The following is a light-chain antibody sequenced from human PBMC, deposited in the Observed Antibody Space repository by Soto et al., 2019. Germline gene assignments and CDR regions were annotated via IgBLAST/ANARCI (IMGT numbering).Light chain of an antibody. CDR2: GNS. Sequence: QSVLTQPPLVSGAPGQRVTISCTGSSSNIGAGYDVHWYQQLPGTAPKLLIYGNSNRPSGVRDRFSGSKSGISASLAITGLQAEDEADYSCQSYDSSLSASYVFGTGTKLTVL. V-gene: IGLV1-40*01. J-gene: IGLJ1*01. CDR1: SSNIGAGYD. CDR3: QSYDSSLSASYV.